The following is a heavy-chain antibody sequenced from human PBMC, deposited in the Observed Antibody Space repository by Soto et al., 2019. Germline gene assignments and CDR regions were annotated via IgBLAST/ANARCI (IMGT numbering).Heavy chain of an antibody. CDR2: IYPGDSDT. CDR3: AGHYGSQGFFFGNGV. J-gene: IGHJ6*02. Sequence: PGESLKISCKGSGYSFTSYWINWVRQMPGKGLEWMGIIYPGDSDTRYSPSFQGQVTISADKSISTAYLQWRSLKASDTAMYYCAGHYGSQGFFFGNGVWGQGPPVPAS. V-gene: IGHV5-51*01. CDR1: GYSFTSYW. D-gene: IGHD6-13*01.